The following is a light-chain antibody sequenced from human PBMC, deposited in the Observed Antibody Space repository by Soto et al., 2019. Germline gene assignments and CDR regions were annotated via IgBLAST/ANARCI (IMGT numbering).Light chain of an antibody. CDR1: SSDVGAYNY. CDR3: SSYTSTNTVI. J-gene: IGLJ2*01. V-gene: IGLV2-14*01. Sequence: QAVVTQPASVSGSPGQSITISCTGSSSDVGAYNYVSWYQHHPGEAPKLIIYRVTKRPSGVSSRFSASKSGNTASLTISGLQAEDECHYYCSSYTSTNTVIFGGGTKVTVL. CDR2: RVT.